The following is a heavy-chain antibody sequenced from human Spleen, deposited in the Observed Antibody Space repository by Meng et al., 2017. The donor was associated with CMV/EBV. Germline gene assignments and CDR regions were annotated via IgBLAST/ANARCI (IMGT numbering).Heavy chain of an antibody. CDR2: IRYVGSNK. CDR3: AKDGPGSWYGSGTFGGDYYYYYYAMDV. D-gene: IGHD3-10*01. Sequence: GGSLRLSCATSGFDFYTYSMDWVRQGPGRGLEWVSFIRYVGSNKYYADSVKGRFTISRDNSKNTLYLQMSSLRVEDTAVYYCAKDGPGSWYGSGTFGGDYYYYYYAMDVWGQGTTVTVSS. J-gene: IGHJ6*02. CDR1: GFDFYTYS. V-gene: IGHV3-30*02.